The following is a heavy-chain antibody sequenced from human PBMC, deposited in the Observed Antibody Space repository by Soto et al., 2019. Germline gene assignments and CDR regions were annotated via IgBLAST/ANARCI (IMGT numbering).Heavy chain of an antibody. Sequence: SETLSLTCTVSGGSISSSSYYWGWIHQPPGKGLEWIGSIYYSGSTYYNPSLKSRVTISVNTSKNQFSLKLSSVTAADTAVYYCAATNPTILEVTTFRDAFDIWCQGTIVS. CDR2: IYYSGST. D-gene: IGHD3-9*01. CDR3: AATNPTILEVTTFRDAFDI. CDR1: GGSISSSSYY. J-gene: IGHJ3*02. V-gene: IGHV4-39*01.